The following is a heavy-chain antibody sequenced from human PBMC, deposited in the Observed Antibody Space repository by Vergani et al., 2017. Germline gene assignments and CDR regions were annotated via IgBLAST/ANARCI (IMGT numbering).Heavy chain of an antibody. J-gene: IGHJ4*02. Sequence: EVQLLESGGGLVQPGGSLRLSCAASGFTFSSYAMSWVRQAPGRGLEWVSAISGSGGSTYYADSVKGRCTISRDNSKNTLYLQLNSLRAEDTAVYYCAKVVYSSSWYYPCDYWGQGTLVTVSS. CDR1: GFTFSSYA. CDR3: AKVVYSSSWYYPCDY. V-gene: IGHV3-23*01. D-gene: IGHD6-13*01. CDR2: ISGSGGST.